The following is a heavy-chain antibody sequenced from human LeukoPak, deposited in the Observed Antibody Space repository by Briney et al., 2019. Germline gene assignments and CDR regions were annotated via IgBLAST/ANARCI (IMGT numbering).Heavy chain of an antibody. CDR2: IYTSGNT. CDR1: GGSIGTYY. V-gene: IGHV4-4*07. J-gene: IGHJ4*02. Sequence: PSETLSLTCTVSGGSIGTYYWSWIRQPAGKGLEWIGRIYTSGNTKYNPSLKSRVTISVDTSKNQFSLKLTSLTAANTAIYYCARDSGRRGYPEYSFDYWGQGTLVTVSS. D-gene: IGHD3-10*01. CDR3: ARDSGRRGYPEYSFDY.